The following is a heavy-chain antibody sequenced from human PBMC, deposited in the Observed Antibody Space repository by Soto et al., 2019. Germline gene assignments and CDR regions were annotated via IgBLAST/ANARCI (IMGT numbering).Heavy chain of an antibody. CDR3: AIPLARTTPFDY. D-gene: IGHD1-7*01. V-gene: IGHV5-10-1*01. CDR2: IDPSDSYI. Sequence: PGESLKISCQASGYTFTNYYIAWVRQVPGKGLEWMGRIDPSDSYIKYSPSFEGHVTMSVDKSISTAFLQWSRLEASDTAIYFCAIPLARTTPFDYWGQGSLVTVSS. CDR1: GYTFTNYY. J-gene: IGHJ4*02.